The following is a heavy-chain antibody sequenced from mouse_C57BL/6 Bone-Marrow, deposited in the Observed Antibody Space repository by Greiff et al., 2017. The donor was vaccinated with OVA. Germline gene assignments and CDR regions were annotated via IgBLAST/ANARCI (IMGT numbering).Heavy chain of an antibody. Sequence: EVQGVESGGGLVKPGGSLKLSCAASGFTFSSYAMSWVRQTPEKRLEWVATISDGGSYTYYPDNVKGRFTISRDNAKNNLYLQMSHLKSEDTAMYYCARDSLYYYGSLFDYWGQGTTLTVSS. CDR3: ARDSLYYYGSLFDY. CDR2: ISDGGSYT. V-gene: IGHV5-4*01. D-gene: IGHD1-1*01. CDR1: GFTFSSYA. J-gene: IGHJ2*01.